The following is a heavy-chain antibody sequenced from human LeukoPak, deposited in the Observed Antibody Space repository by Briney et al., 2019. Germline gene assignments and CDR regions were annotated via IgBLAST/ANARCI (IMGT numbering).Heavy chain of an antibody. J-gene: IGHJ4*02. V-gene: IGHV3-48*01. CDR1: GFTFSSYS. Sequence: GGSLRLSCAASGFTFSSYSMNWVRQAPGKGLEWVSYISSSSSTIYYADSVKGRFTISRDNAKNSLYLQMNSLRAEDTAVYYCARAGGSITMVRGTDYFDYWGQGTLVTVSS. CDR2: ISSSSSTI. CDR3: ARAGGSITMVRGTDYFDY. D-gene: IGHD3-10*01.